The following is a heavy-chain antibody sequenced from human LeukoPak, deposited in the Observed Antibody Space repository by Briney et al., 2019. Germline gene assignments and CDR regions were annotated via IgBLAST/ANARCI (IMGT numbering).Heavy chain of an antibody. CDR1: RYTFTSYG. CDR3: ARRDIVATSCYYGMDV. Sequence: ASVTVSCKASRYTFTSYGLSWVRQPPGQGLEWVGWISAYNGNTNYAQKLQGRVTITTDTSTSTAYMELRSLRSDDTAVYYCARRDIVATSCYYGMDVWGQGTTVTVSS. CDR2: ISAYNGNT. V-gene: IGHV1-18*01. J-gene: IGHJ6*02. D-gene: IGHD5-12*01.